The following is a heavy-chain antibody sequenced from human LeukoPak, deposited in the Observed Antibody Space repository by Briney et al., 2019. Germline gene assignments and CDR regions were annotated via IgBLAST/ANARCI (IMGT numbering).Heavy chain of an antibody. J-gene: IGHJ4*02. CDR2: INHSGST. CDR3: ARDDYYDSSGYYDY. Sequence: SETLSLTCAVYGGSFSGYYWSWIRQPPGKGLEWIGEINHSGSTNYNPSLKSRVTISVDTSKNQFSLKLSSVTAADTAVYYCARDDYYDSSGYYDYWGQGTLVTVSS. V-gene: IGHV4-34*01. CDR1: GGSFSGYY. D-gene: IGHD3-22*01.